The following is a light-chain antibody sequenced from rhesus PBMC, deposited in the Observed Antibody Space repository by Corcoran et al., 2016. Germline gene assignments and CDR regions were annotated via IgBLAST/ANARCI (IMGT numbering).Light chain of an antibody. V-gene: IGKV1-69*01. J-gene: IGKJ4*01. Sequence: DIQMTQSPSSLSASVGDRVTITCRASQGLSNWLAWYQQKPGKAPNPLIYRASNLAPGVPSRVSGSGSGTDFTLTISSLQPEDIATYYCQQLDTSPITFGGGTKVEI. CDR1: QGLSNW. CDR2: RAS. CDR3: QQLDTSPIT.